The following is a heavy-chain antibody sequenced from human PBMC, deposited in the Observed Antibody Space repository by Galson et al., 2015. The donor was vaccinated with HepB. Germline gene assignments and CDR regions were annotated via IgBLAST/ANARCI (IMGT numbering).Heavy chain of an antibody. CDR2: ISGSGGST. CDR3: AKVRSSGWYFDY. Sequence: LRLSCAASGFTFSSYAMSWVRQAPGKGLEWVSAISGSGGSTYYADSVKGRFTISRDNSKNTLYLQMNSLRAEDTAVYYCAKVRSSGWYFDYWGQGTLVTVSS. J-gene: IGHJ4*02. D-gene: IGHD6-19*01. CDR1: GFTFSSYA. V-gene: IGHV3-23*01.